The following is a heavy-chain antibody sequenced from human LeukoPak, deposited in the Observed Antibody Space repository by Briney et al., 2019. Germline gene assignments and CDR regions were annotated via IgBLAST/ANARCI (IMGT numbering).Heavy chain of an antibody. CDR1: GGSISSYF. CDR3: VRENDSRKGDIDDAFES. V-gene: IGHV4-59*01. Sequence: PSETLSLTCTVSGGSISSYFWSWIRQPPGKGLELIGYIYNSVSTKYNPSLKSRVTISVDTSKNQFYPKLNSVTAADTAFYYCVRENDSRKGDIDDAFESWGQGTMVTVAS. CDR2: IYNSVST. J-gene: IGHJ3*02. D-gene: IGHD3-22*01.